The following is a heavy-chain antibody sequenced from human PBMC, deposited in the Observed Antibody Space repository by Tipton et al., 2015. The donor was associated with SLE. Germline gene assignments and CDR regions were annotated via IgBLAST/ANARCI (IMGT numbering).Heavy chain of an antibody. V-gene: IGHV3-74*01. Sequence: SLRLSCETSGFTFDDHSMHWVRQAPGKGLVWISRISSDGSSTRYADSVKGRFTISRDNAKNTLYLQMNSLRAEDTAVYYCARIHYYGSGSRDYWGQGTLVTVSS. CDR3: ARIHYYGSGSRDY. CDR2: ISSDGSST. CDR1: GFTFDDHS. D-gene: IGHD3-10*01. J-gene: IGHJ4*02.